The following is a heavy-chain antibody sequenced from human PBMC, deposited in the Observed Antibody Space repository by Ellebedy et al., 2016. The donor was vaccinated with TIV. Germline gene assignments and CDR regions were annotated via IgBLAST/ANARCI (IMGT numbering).Heavy chain of an antibody. CDR3: ARGRRYDSNGYYYNY. CDR2: ISYTGDTR. D-gene: IGHD3-22*01. Sequence: PGGSLRLSCAGSGFTFSGYYMSWIRQAPGKALEWVSYISYTGDTRHYADSVKGRFTISRDNAKNSLYLQMSSLRTEDTAVYYCARGRRYDSNGYYYNYWGQGTLVTVSS. V-gene: IGHV3-11*04. J-gene: IGHJ4*02. CDR1: GFTFSGYY.